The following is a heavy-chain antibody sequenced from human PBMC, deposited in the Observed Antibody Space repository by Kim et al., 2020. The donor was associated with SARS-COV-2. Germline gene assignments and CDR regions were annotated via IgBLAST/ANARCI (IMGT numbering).Heavy chain of an antibody. V-gene: IGHV4-39*01. Sequence: SETLSLTCTVSGGSISSSSYYWGWIRQPPGKGLEWIGSIYYSGSTYYNPSLKSRVTISVDTSKNQFSLKLSSVTAADTAVYYCASMTIGITFGGDHWGQGTLVTVSS. CDR3: ASMTIGITFGGDH. CDR1: GGSISSSSYY. J-gene: IGHJ4*02. D-gene: IGHD3-16*01. CDR2: IYYSGST.